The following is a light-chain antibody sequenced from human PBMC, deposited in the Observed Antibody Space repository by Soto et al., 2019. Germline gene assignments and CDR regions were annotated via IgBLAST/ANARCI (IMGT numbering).Light chain of an antibody. Sequence: AIQMTQSPSSLSASVGDRVTITCRASQDIRNELGWYQQKPGKAPKALIYGVSNLQSGVPSRFSGSGSGTDFTLTISSLQPEDFAVYYGLQDHNYPRTFGQGTKVEIK. J-gene: IGKJ1*01. V-gene: IGKV1-6*01. CDR2: GVS. CDR3: LQDHNYPRT. CDR1: QDIRNE.